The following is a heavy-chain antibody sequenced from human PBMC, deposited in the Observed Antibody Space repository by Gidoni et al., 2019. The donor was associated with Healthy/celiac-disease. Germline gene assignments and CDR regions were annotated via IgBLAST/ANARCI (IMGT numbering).Heavy chain of an antibody. Sequence: EVQLVESGGGLVQPGGSLRLSCAASGFTFSSYSMNWVRQAPGKGLEWVSYISSSSSTIYYADSVKGRFTISRDNAKNSLYLQMNSLRAEDTAVYYCARPLRGDTYYYYYYGMDVWGQGTTVTVSS. J-gene: IGHJ6*02. CDR2: ISSSSSTI. D-gene: IGHD3-10*01. CDR3: ARPLRGDTYYYYYYGMDV. V-gene: IGHV3-48*04. CDR1: GFTFSSYS.